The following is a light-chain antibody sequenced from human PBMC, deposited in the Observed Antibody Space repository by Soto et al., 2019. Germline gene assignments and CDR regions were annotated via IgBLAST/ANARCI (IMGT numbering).Light chain of an antibody. CDR3: QSYDSSLSGGV. Sequence: QSVLTQPPSVSGAPGQRVTISCTWSSSNIGAGYDVHWYQQLPGTAPKLLIYGNSNRPSGVPDRFSGSKSGTSASLAITGLQAEDEADYYCQSYDSSLSGGVFGGGTQLTGL. J-gene: IGLJ2*01. CDR1: SSNIGAGYD. CDR2: GNS. V-gene: IGLV1-40*01.